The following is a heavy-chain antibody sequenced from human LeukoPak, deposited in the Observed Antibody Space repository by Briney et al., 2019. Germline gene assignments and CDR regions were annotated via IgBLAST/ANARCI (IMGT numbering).Heavy chain of an antibody. V-gene: IGHV4-59*01. CDR3: ARALSYWSQTDY. CDR1: GGSITGWY. Sequence: SETLSLTCTVSGGSITGWYWSWIRQPPGKGLEWIGYIYGSGYTNYNPSLKSRVTMSIDTSKNHFSLKLTSVTAADTAVYYCARALSYWSQTDYWGQGTLVTVSS. CDR2: IYGSGYT. D-gene: IGHD2-15*01. J-gene: IGHJ4*02.